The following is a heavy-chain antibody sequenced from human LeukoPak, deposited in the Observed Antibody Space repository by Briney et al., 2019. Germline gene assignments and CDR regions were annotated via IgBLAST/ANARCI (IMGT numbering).Heavy chain of an antibody. J-gene: IGHJ6*02. V-gene: IGHV3-23*01. CDR2: SSGGGRKI. Sequence: PGGSLRLSCEVSEFTFTKSVMTWVRQAPGKGLEWISISSGGGRKIYYADSVKDRFTLSRDDSKNTVYLQMSRLRVEDTAVYFCAKGPDSPYHNYYMDVWGHGTTVTVSS. CDR3: AKGPDSPYHNYYMDV. D-gene: IGHD5-24*01. CDR1: EFTFTKSV.